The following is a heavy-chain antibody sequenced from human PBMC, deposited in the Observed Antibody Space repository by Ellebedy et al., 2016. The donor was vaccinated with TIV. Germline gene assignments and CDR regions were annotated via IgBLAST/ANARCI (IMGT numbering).Heavy chain of an antibody. CDR2: IYYSGST. V-gene: IGHV4-59*01. CDR1: GGSISSYY. D-gene: IGHD6-19*01. J-gene: IGHJ5*02. CDR3: ARGYSSGWYNWFDP. Sequence: MPSETLSLTCTVSGGSISSYYWSWIRQPPGKGLEWLGYIYYSGSTNYYPSLKSRLTISVDTSKNQFSLKLSSVTAADKAVYYCARGYSSGWYNWFDPWGQGTLVTVSS.